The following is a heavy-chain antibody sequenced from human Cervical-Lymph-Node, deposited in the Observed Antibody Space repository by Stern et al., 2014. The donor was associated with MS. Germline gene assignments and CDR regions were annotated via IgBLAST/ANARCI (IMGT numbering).Heavy chain of an antibody. CDR2: LSYDGSKG. CDR1: GFNFSSYA. D-gene: IGHD3-10*01. Sequence: DQLVESGGGVVQPGRSLRLSCAATGFNFSSYAMQWVRQAPGKGLEWVAVLSYDGSKGYYADSVKGRFTISRDNSKNTVFLQMNRLRPEDTADYYWARDLLWFGELDWGAMDVWGHGTTVTVSS. CDR3: ARDLLWFGELDWGAMDV. V-gene: IGHV3-30-3*01. J-gene: IGHJ6*02.